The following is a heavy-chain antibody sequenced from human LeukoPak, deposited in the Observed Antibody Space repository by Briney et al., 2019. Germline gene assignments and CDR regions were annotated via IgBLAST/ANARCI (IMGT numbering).Heavy chain of an antibody. V-gene: IGHV4-4*07. D-gene: IGHD3-9*01. CDR1: GGSISSYY. Sequence: SETLSLTCTVSGGSISSYYWSWIRQPAGKGLEWIGRIYTSGSTNYNPSLKSRVTMSVDTSKNQFSLKLSSVTAADTAVYYCARESSYYDILTGYYPLDYWGQGTLVTVSS. CDR3: ARESSYYDILTGYYPLDY. J-gene: IGHJ4*02. CDR2: IYTSGST.